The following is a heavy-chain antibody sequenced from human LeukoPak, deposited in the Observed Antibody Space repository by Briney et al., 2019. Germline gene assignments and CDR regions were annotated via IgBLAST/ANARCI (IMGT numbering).Heavy chain of an antibody. Sequence: ASVTVSCKASGYTFTSYYMHWVRQAPGQGLEWMGIINPSGGSTNYAQKFQGRVTITTDESTSTAYMELSSLRSEDTAVYYCARDDYGDYVGGDYWGQGTLVTVSS. CDR1: GYTFTSYY. CDR3: ARDDYGDYVGGDY. V-gene: IGHV1-46*01. CDR2: INPSGGST. D-gene: IGHD4-17*01. J-gene: IGHJ4*02.